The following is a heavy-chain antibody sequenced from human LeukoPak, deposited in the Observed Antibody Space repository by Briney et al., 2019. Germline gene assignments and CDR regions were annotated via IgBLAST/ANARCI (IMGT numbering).Heavy chain of an antibody. CDR2: INPNSGGT. CDR1: GYTFTGYY. Sequence: ASVKVSCKASGYTFTGYYMHWVRQAPGQGLEWMGRINPNSGGTNYAQKFQGRVTMTRDTSISTACMELSRLRSDDTAVYYCARESRRFLEWYIDYWGQGTLVTVSS. D-gene: IGHD3-3*01. CDR3: ARESRRFLEWYIDY. V-gene: IGHV1-2*06. J-gene: IGHJ4*02.